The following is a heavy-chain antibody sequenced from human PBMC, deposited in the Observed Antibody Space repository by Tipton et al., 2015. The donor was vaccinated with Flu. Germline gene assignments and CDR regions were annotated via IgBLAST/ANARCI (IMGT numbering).Heavy chain of an antibody. V-gene: IGHV3-43D*04. J-gene: IGHJ6*02. D-gene: IGHD1-26*01. CDR3: AKDRGGSYSYGMDV. CDR1: GFTFDDYA. Sequence: SLRLSCAASGFTFDDYAMHWVRQAPGKGLEWVSLISWDGGSTYYADSVKGRFTISRDNSKNSLYLQMNSLRAEDTALYYCAKDRGGSYSYGMDVWGQGPPVTVSS. CDR2: ISWDGGST.